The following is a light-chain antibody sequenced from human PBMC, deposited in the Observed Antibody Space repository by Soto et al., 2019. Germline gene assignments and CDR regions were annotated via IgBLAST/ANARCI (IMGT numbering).Light chain of an antibody. CDR3: QKYNSAPHT. CDR1: QGISTY. J-gene: IGKJ4*01. Sequence: DIQMTQSPSSLSASVGDRVTITCRASQGISTYLAWYQQKPGKVPKLLIYAASTLQSGVPSRFSGSGSGTDFTLTISSLQPEDFATYYCQKYNSAPHTFGGGTKVEIK. CDR2: AAS. V-gene: IGKV1-27*01.